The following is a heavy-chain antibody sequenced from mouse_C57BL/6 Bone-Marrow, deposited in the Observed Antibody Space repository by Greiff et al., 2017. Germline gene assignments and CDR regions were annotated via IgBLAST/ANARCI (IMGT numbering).Heavy chain of an antibody. Sequence: QVQLQQPGAELVRPGSSVKLSCKASGYTFTSYWMHWVKQRPIQGLEWIGNIDPSDSETHYNQKFKDKATLTVAKSSSTAYMQLSSLTSEDSAVYYCARDYYYGSSLYYYAMDYWGQGTSGTGSS. CDR3: ARDYYYGSSLYYYAMDY. CDR2: IDPSDSET. CDR1: GYTFTSYW. D-gene: IGHD1-1*01. V-gene: IGHV1-52*01. J-gene: IGHJ4*01.